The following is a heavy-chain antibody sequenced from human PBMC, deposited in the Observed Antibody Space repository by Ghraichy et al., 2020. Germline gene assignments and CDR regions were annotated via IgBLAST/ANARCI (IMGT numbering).Heavy chain of an antibody. J-gene: IGHJ4*02. Sequence: GGSLRLSCAASGFIFSAYDMTWVRQAPGKGLEWISYISNSNTGSFIYYADSVKGRFTISRDNAKNSVYLQMNNLRAEDTAVYYCARLKHQRGSSNGYFDYWGQGTLVTVSS. CDR2: ISNSNTGSFI. V-gene: IGHV3-48*03. CDR3: ARLKHQRGSSNGYFDY. D-gene: IGHD5-18*01. CDR1: GFIFSAYD.